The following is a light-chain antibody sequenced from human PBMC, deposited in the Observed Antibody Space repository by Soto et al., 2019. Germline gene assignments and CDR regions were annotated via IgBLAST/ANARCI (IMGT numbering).Light chain of an antibody. CDR1: QSISSW. J-gene: IGKJ4*01. CDR2: DAS. CDR3: QQTYRTPLT. Sequence: DIQMTQSPSTLSASVGDTVTITCRASQSISSWLAWYQQKPGKAPKLLIYDASSLHSGVPSRFSGSGSGTDFTLTISSLQPEDFATYSCQQTYRTPLTFGGGTKVDIK. V-gene: IGKV1-5*01.